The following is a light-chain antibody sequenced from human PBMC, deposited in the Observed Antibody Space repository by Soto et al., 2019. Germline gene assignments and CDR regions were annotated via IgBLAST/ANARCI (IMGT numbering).Light chain of an antibody. CDR2: EVS. CDR1: SSDVGAYNY. V-gene: IGLV2-8*01. Sequence: QSVLTQPPSASGSPGQSVTISCTGTSSDVGAYNYVSWYQQLPGKAPKLIIYEVSKRPSGVPDRFSGSKSGNTASLTVSGLQAEDEADYYCTSYAGTYSFFYVFGTGTKVPS. CDR3: TSYAGTYSFFYV. J-gene: IGLJ1*01.